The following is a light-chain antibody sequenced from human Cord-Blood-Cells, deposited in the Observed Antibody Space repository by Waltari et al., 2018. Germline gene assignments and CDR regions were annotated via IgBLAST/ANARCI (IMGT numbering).Light chain of an antibody. Sequence: IEMTPSPLSLPVTPGEPASISCRSSQSLLHSNGYNYLDWYLQKPGQSPQLLIYLGSNRASGVPDRFSGSGSGTDFTLKIGRVEAEDVGVYYCMQALQTPYTFGQGTKLEIK. CDR3: MQALQTPYT. CDR2: LGS. V-gene: IGKV2-28*01. CDR1: QSLLHSNGYNY. J-gene: IGKJ2*01.